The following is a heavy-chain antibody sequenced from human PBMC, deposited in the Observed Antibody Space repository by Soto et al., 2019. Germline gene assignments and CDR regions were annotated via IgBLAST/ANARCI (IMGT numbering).Heavy chain of an antibody. Sequence: EVQLVESGGGLVKPGGSLRLSCAGSGFSFRSYSMNWVRQVPGKGLEWVSSISSSSSYINYADSMKGRFTISRDNDKNSLYLQMNSLRAEDTAVYYCARVGNYYGSGSPYYSDYWGQGTLVTVSS. V-gene: IGHV3-21*01. CDR1: GFSFRSYS. D-gene: IGHD3-10*01. J-gene: IGHJ4*02. CDR2: ISSSSSYI. CDR3: ARVGNYYGSGSPYYSDY.